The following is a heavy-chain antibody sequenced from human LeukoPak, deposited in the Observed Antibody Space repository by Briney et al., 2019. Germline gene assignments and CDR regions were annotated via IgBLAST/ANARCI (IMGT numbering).Heavy chain of an antibody. Sequence: SVKVSCKASGGTFSSYAISWVRQAPGQGLEWMGRIIPILGIANYAQKFQGRVTITADKSTSTAYMELSSLRSGDTAVYYCARDNRWLQLDYWGQGTLVTVSS. J-gene: IGHJ4*02. CDR1: GGTFSSYA. CDR2: IIPILGIA. D-gene: IGHD5-24*01. V-gene: IGHV1-69*04. CDR3: ARDNRWLQLDY.